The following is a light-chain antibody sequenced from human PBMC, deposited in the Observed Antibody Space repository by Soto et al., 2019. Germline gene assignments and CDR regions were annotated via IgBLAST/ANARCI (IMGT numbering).Light chain of an antibody. J-gene: IGKJ2*01. Sequence: DIQMTQSPSSLSASVGDRVTITCRASQGISNYLAWYQQKPGKAPKLLIYGATTLQSGVPSRFSGRGSGTDFTLTISSLQPEDVATYYCHKYISGPPYTLGQGTKV. V-gene: IGKV1-27*01. CDR3: HKYISGPPYT. CDR2: GAT. CDR1: QGISNY.